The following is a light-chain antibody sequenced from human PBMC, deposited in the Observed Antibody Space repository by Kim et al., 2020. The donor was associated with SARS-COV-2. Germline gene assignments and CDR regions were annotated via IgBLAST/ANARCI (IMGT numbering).Light chain of an antibody. Sequence: LSASPGERVTRSCRASQSVSRNLAWYQQKPGQAPRLLMYGASTRATGFPARFSGSGSGTEFTLTISSLQSEDFALYFCHQYEDWPTFGQGTKLEI. CDR3: HQYEDWPT. CDR1: QSVSRN. CDR2: GAS. V-gene: IGKV3-15*01. J-gene: IGKJ2*01.